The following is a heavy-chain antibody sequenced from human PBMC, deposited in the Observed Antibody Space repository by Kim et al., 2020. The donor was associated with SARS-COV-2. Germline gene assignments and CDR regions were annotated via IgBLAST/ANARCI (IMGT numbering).Heavy chain of an antibody. J-gene: IGHJ3*02. CDR2: ISSSSSYI. CDR3: ARVSTEYSIEGAFDI. V-gene: IGHV3-21*01. Sequence: GGSLRLSCAASGFTFSSYSMNWVRQAPGKGLEWVSSISSSSSYIYYADSVKGRFTISRDNSKNSLYLQMNSLRAEDTAVYYCARVSTEYSIEGAFDIWGQGTMVTVSS. D-gene: IGHD1-26*01. CDR1: GFTFSSYS.